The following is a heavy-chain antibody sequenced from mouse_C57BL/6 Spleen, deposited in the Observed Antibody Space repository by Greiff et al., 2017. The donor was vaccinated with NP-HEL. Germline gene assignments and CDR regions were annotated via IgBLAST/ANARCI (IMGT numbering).Heavy chain of an antibody. D-gene: IGHD1-1*01. CDR1: GFNIKDYY. J-gene: IGHJ3*01. CDR3: TASYGSSYVAY. Sequence: VQLQQSGAELVRPGASVKLSCTASGFNIKDYYMHWVKQRPEQGLEWIGRIDPEDGDTEYAPKFQGKATLTADTSSNTAYMQLSSLTSEDTAVYSCTASYGSSYVAYWGQGTLVTVSA. V-gene: IGHV14-1*01. CDR2: IDPEDGDT.